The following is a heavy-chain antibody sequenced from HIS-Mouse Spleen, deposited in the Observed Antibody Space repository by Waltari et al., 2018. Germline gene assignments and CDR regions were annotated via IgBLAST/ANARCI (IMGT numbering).Heavy chain of an antibody. J-gene: IGHJ3*02. CDR1: GYPLTGYY. CDR3: AEVDGTTHAFDI. D-gene: IGHD1-26*01. CDR2: INPNSGGT. V-gene: IGHV1-2*02. Sequence: QVQLVPSGAEVKKPGASVKVPCKASGYPLTGYYMPAVRQAPGQGLDGMGWINPNSGGTNYAQKFQGRVTMTRDTSISTAYMELSRLRSDDTAVYYCAEVDGTTHAFDIWGQGTMVTVSS.